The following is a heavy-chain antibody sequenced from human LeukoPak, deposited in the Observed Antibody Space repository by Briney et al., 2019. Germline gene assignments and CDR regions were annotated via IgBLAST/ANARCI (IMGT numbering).Heavy chain of an antibody. CDR3: AREATVSSSYYFDY. J-gene: IGHJ4*02. D-gene: IGHD3-16*02. CDR2: INPNSGGT. Sequence: ASVKVFCKASGYTFTGYYMHWVRQAPGQGLEWMGWINPNSGGTNYAQKFQGRVTMTRDTSISTAYMELSRLRSDDTAVYYCAREATVSSSYYFDYWGQGTLVTVSS. CDR1: GYTFTGYY. V-gene: IGHV1-2*02.